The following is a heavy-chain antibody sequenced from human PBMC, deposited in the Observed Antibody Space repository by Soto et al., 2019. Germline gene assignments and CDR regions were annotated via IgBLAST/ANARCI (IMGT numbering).Heavy chain of an antibody. CDR1: GYTFTNYA. V-gene: IGHV1-3*04. J-gene: IGHJ5*02. CDR3: ARDNNWKDA. CDR2: INTGNGYT. Sequence: ASVKVSCKASGYTFTNYAMHWVRQAPGQRLEWMGWINTGNGYTKYSQKFQGRVTITRDTSATTAYMELSSLTSEDTAVYYCARDNNWKDAWGQGTLVTVSS.